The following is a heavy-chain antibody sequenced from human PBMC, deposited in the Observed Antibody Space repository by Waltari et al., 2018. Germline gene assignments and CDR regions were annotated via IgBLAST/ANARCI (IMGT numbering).Heavy chain of an antibody. D-gene: IGHD1-7*01. CDR3: ARERELRFPDY. J-gene: IGHJ4*02. V-gene: IGHV4-39*07. CDR2: IYYSGIT. CDR1: GGSISSSSYY. Sequence: QLQLQESGPGLVKPSETLSLTCTVSGGSISSSSYYWGWIRQPPGKGLEWIGSIYYSGITYYNPSLKSRVTISVDTSKNQFSLKLSSVTAADTAVYYCARERELRFPDYWGQGTLVTVSS.